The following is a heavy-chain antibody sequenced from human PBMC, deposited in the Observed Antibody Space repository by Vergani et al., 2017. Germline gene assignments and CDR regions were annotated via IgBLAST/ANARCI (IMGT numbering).Heavy chain of an antibody. D-gene: IGHD3-22*01. CDR2: IYSTGST. J-gene: IGHJ4*02. V-gene: IGHV4-31*03. Sequence: QVQLQESGPGLVKPSQTLSLTCSVSGDSISSGVYYWNWIRQHPGKGLEWIGYIYSTGSTHHNPSLRRRINISVDTSKSQFSLKLNSVTAADTAMYYCARMGGYDEGDAFRIGYFDSWGPGILVTVSS. CDR3: ARMGGYDEGDAFRIGYFDS. CDR1: GDSISSGVYY.